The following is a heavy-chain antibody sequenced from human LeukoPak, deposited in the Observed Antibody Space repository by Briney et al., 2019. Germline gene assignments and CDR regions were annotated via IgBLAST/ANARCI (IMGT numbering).Heavy chain of an antibody. CDR3: ARDPARGYSYGALY. Sequence: GGSLRLSCAASGFTFSSYSMNWVRQAPGKGLEWVSYISSSSSTIYYADSVKGRLTISRDNAKNSLYLQMNSLRAEDTAVYYCARDPARGYSYGALYWGQGTLVAVSS. D-gene: IGHD5-18*01. J-gene: IGHJ4*02. CDR2: ISSSSSTI. CDR1: GFTFSSYS. V-gene: IGHV3-48*01.